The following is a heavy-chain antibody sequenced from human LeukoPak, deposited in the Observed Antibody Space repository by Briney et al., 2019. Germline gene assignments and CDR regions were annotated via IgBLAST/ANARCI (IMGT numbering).Heavy chain of an antibody. CDR1: GFTFSNCW. D-gene: IGHD2-15*01. CDR3: ARESHSAFDI. Sequence: WGSLTLSCAASGFTFSNCWLSWGRLAPGEGLEWVATIAHDGSEGFYVDPLKGRFTISRDNAKNSLYLQMNSLRDEDTAVYYCARESHSAFDIWGQGTMVAVSS. J-gene: IGHJ3*02. CDR2: IAHDGSEG. V-gene: IGHV3-7*01.